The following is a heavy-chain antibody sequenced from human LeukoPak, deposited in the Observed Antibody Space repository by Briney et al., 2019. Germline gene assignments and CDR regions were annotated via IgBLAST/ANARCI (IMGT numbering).Heavy chain of an antibody. CDR1: GDSISSSY. V-gene: IGHV4-59*01. CDR3: ARGYYDRSGSSNPFDS. Sequence: KPSETLSLTCTVSGDSISSSYWSWIRQPPGKRLEWVGYVHYTGKTNYNPSLNNRATISVDMSKNQFSLTLTSVTVEDTAMYYCARGYYDRSGSSNPFDSWGQGTLVTVSA. CDR2: VHYTGKT. J-gene: IGHJ4*02. D-gene: IGHD3-22*01.